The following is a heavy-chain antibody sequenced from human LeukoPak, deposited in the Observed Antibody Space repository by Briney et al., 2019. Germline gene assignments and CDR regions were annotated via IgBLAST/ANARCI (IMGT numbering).Heavy chain of an antibody. CDR1: GFTVSSNY. Sequence: PGGSLRLSCAASGFTVSSNYMSWVRQAPGKGLEWVSSISSSSSYIYYADSVKGRFTISRDNAKNSLYLQMNSLRAEDTAVYYCARAYFDYWGQGTLVTVSS. J-gene: IGHJ4*02. CDR2: ISSSSSYI. V-gene: IGHV3-21*01. CDR3: ARAYFDY.